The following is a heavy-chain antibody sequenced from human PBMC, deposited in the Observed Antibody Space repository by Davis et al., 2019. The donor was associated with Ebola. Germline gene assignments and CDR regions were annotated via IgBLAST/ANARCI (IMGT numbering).Heavy chain of an antibody. D-gene: IGHD4-17*01. CDR1: GFTLNNAW. V-gene: IGHV3-15*01. CDR3: TTLSTVTTMYFDL. J-gene: IGHJ2*01. CDR2: IKSKTDGGKT. Sequence: GGSLRLSCVASGFTLNNAWMSWVRQAPGKGLEWVGRIKSKTDGGKTDYAAPVKGRFAMSRDDSKNTLYLQMNSLKIDDTAVYYCTTLSTVTTMYFDLWGRGTLVTVSS.